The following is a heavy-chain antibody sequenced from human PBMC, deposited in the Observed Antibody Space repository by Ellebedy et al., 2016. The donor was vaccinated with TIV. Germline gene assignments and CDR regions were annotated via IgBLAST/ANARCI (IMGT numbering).Heavy chain of an antibody. D-gene: IGHD5-24*01. J-gene: IGHJ6*02. Sequence: AASVKVSCKAYGGTFNSYGITWVRQAPGQGLEWMGEIIPIFGKANYAQKFQDRVTISADESTSTSYMELSSLRPADTAVYYCAKCEDGYNSYYYYGMDVWGQGTTVTVSS. CDR3: AKCEDGYNSYYYYGMDV. CDR1: GGTFNSYG. V-gene: IGHV1-69*13. CDR2: IIPIFGKA.